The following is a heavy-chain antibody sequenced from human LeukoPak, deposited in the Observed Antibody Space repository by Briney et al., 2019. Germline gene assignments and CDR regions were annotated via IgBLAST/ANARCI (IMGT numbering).Heavy chain of an antibody. CDR2: IKQDGGEK. Sequence: GGSLRLSCAASEFTFSSYLMSWVRQAPGKGLEWVANIKQDGGEKYYLDSVKGRFTVSRDNAKNSLYLQMSSLRAEDTAVYYCARVGARQILEYWGQGTLVTVSS. V-gene: IGHV3-7*01. J-gene: IGHJ4*02. CDR1: EFTFSSYL. D-gene: IGHD4-17*01. CDR3: ARVGARQILEY.